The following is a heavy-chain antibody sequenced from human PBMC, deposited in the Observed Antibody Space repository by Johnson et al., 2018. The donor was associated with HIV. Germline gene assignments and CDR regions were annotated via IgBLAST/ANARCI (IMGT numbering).Heavy chain of an antibody. CDR2: IRSDGVNK. D-gene: IGHD3-3*01. CDR3: TVWRWGWSGQEPFEI. J-gene: IGHJ3*02. V-gene: IGHV3-30*02. CDR1: GFTFRIYD. Sequence: VQLVESGGGVVQPGGSLRLSCAASGFTFRIYDMQWVRQAPGKGLEWLAYIRSDGVNKQYTDSVKGRFTISRDNSKNTVYLQMNSLRDEDTSVYYCTVWRWGWSGQEPFEIRGQGTMVTVSS.